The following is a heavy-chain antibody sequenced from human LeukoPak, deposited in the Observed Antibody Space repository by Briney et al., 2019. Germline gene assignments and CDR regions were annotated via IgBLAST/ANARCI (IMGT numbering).Heavy chain of an antibody. D-gene: IGHD2-15*01. V-gene: IGHV3-23*01. CDR3: ARNCSVGSCYAY. Sequence: PGGSLRLSCAASGFTFSSYAMSWVRQAPGKGLEWVSAISGSGAYTYYADSVKGRFTISRDNSQNTLYLQMNSLRVEDTAIYYCARNCSVGSCYAYWGQGALVTVSS. J-gene: IGHJ4*02. CDR2: ISGSGAYT. CDR1: GFTFSSYA.